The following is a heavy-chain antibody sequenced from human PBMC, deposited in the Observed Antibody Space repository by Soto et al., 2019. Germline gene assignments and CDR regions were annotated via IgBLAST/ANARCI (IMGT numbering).Heavy chain of an antibody. CDR1: GGSVSSGSYY. Sequence: QVQLQESGPGLVKPSETLSLTCTVSGGSVSSGSYYWSWIRQPPGKGLEWIGYIYYSGSTNYNPSLKGRVTISVDTSKNQFSLKLSSVTAADTAVYYCARDAAPYSYGYDYWGQGTLVTVSS. D-gene: IGHD5-18*01. CDR3: ARDAAPYSYGYDY. V-gene: IGHV4-61*01. CDR2: IYYSGST. J-gene: IGHJ4*02.